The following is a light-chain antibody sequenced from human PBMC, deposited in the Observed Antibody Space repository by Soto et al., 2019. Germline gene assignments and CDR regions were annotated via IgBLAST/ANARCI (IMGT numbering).Light chain of an antibody. CDR2: KAS. V-gene: IGKV1-5*03. CDR1: QSISSW. Sequence: QISQSPSTLSASVGDRVTITCRASQSISSWLAWYQQKPGKAPKLLIYKASSLESGVPSRFSGSGSGTEFTLTISSLQPDDFATYYCQQDNSYPGTFGQGTKVDIK. CDR3: QQDNSYPGT. J-gene: IGKJ1*01.